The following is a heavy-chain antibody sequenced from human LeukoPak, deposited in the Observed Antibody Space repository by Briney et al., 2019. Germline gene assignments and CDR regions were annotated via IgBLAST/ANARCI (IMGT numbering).Heavy chain of an antibody. V-gene: IGHV4-4*02. Sequence: SGTLSLTCAVSGGSISSRSWWSWVRQAPGKGLEWIREISHSENTNYNPSLKSRVTTSIDKSNNQFSLNLTSVTAADTAVYYCARSDYIWGSYRVYDYWGQGTLVTVSS. J-gene: IGHJ4*02. CDR1: GGSISSRSW. D-gene: IGHD3-16*02. CDR3: ARSDYIWGSYRVYDY. CDR2: ISHSENT.